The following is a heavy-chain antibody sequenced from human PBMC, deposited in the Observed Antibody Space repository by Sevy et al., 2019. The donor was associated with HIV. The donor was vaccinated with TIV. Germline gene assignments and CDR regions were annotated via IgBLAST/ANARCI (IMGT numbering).Heavy chain of an antibody. CDR1: GFTFSSYA. V-gene: IGHV3-23*01. D-gene: IGHD6-19*01. Sequence: GGSLRLSCTASGFTFSSYAMSWVRQAPGKWLEWVSAISGSGGSTYYADSVKGRFTISRDNSKNTLYLQMNSLRAEDTAVYYCAKEEYSSGWKAYFDYWGQGTLVTVSS. J-gene: IGHJ4*02. CDR3: AKEEYSSGWKAYFDY. CDR2: ISGSGGST.